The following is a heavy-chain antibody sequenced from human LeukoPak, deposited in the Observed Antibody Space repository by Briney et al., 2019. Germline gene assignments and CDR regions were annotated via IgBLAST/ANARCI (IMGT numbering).Heavy chain of an antibody. Sequence: PGGSLRLSCAASGFTFSSYSMNWVRQAPGKGLEWVSSTSSSSSYIYYADSVKGRFTISRDNAKNSLYLQMNSLRAEDTAVYYCATLIRSCSSTSWPLGGMDVWGQGTTVTVSS. CDR3: ATLIRSCSSTSWPLGGMDV. D-gene: IGHD2-2*01. CDR1: GFTFSSYS. J-gene: IGHJ6*02. V-gene: IGHV3-21*01. CDR2: TSSSSSYI.